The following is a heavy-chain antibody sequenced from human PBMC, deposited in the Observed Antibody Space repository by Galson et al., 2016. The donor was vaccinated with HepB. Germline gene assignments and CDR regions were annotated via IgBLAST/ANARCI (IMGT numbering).Heavy chain of an antibody. V-gene: IGHV3-11*01. Sequence: SLRLSCAASGFTFSDYFMTWIRQAPGKGLEWLAYIANNGGTRYYADSVQGRFTISRDNANNSLYLYMDRLRAEDTAVYFCARDGCLRGSCGYFDIWGQGTMVSISS. CDR2: IANNGGTR. J-gene: IGHJ3*02. CDR1: GFTFSDYF. D-gene: IGHD2-15*01. CDR3: ARDGCLRGSCGYFDI.